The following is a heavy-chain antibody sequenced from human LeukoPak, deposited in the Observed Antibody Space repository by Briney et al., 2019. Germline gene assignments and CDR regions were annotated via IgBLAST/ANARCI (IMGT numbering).Heavy chain of an antibody. V-gene: IGHV3-9*01. Sequence: GGSLRLSCAASGFTFDDYAMHWVRQAPGKGLEWVSGISWNSGSIGYADSVKGRFTISRDNAKNSQYLEMNSLRAEDTAVYYCARGRFNYDSTGYSSFYHWGQGTLVTVSS. D-gene: IGHD3-22*01. J-gene: IGHJ4*02. CDR2: ISWNSGSI. CDR3: ARGRFNYDSTGYSSFYH. CDR1: GFTFDDYA.